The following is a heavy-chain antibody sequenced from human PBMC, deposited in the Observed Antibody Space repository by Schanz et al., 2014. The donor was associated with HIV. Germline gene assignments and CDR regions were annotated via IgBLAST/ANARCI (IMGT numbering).Heavy chain of an antibody. CDR1: GGTFNNYT. Sequence: QVQLVQSGAEVKTPGTSVTVSCKASGGTFNNYTIAWVRQAPGQGLEWMGGIIPILGTANYAQKFQGRVTIIADESTSSAYMDLTSLRFEDTAVYYCAREGGNLVEGGYFFDYRGQGTLVTVSS. V-gene: IGHV1-69*01. D-gene: IGHD2-15*01. J-gene: IGHJ4*02. CDR3: AREGGNLVEGGYFFDY. CDR2: IIPILGTA.